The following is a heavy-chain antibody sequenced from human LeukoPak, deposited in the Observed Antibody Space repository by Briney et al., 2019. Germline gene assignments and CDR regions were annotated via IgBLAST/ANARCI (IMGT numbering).Heavy chain of an antibody. J-gene: IGHJ4*02. CDR3: ARGPADPTRDSYFDY. CDR1: GGSFSGYY. CDR2: INHSGNA. V-gene: IGHV4-34*01. D-gene: IGHD5-12*01. Sequence: SETLSLTCAVSGGSFSGYYWTWIRQPPGKGLEWIGEINHSGNANYNPSLKSRVTISLDMSENHFSLKLTSVTAADTAVYYCARGPADPTRDSYFDYWGQGTLVTVSS.